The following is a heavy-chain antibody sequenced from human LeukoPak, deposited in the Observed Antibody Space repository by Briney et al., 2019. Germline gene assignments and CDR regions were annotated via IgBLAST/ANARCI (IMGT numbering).Heavy chain of an antibody. J-gene: IGHJ4*02. Sequence: RGSLRLSCAASGFTFDDYAMHWVRQAPGKGLEWVSLISGDGGSTYYADSVKGRFTISRDNSKNSLYLQMNSLRTGDTALYYCAKDHSSGMAPFFDYWGQGTLVTVSS. CDR1: GFTFDDYA. D-gene: IGHD3-22*01. V-gene: IGHV3-43*02. CDR2: ISGDGGST. CDR3: AKDHSSGMAPFFDY.